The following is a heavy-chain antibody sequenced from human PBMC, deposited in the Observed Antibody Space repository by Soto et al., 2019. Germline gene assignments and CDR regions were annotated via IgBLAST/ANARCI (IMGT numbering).Heavy chain of an antibody. CDR2: ISSSSTTK. Sequence: GGSLRLSCAASGFTFISYSMNWVRQATGKGLEWVSYISSSSTTKYYADSVKGRFTISRDNAKNSLYPQMNSLRAEDTAVYYCARDGCSGSNCLNWFDPWGQGTLVTVSS. CDR1: GFTFISYS. V-gene: IGHV3-48*01. J-gene: IGHJ5*02. CDR3: ARDGCSGSNCLNWFDP. D-gene: IGHD2-15*01.